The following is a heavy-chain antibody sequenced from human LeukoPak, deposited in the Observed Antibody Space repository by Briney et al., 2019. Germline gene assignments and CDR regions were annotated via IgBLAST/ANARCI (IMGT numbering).Heavy chain of an antibody. V-gene: IGHV4-34*01. CDR2: INHSGST. CDR1: GGSFSGYY. J-gene: IGHJ4*02. CDR3: ARDGYYDSSGFCSY. D-gene: IGHD3-22*01. Sequence: SETLSLTCAVYGGSFSGYYWSWIRQPPGKGLEWIGEINHSGSTNYNPSLKSRVTISVDASKNQFSPKLSSVTAADTAVYYCARDGYYDSSGFCSYWGQGTLVTVSS.